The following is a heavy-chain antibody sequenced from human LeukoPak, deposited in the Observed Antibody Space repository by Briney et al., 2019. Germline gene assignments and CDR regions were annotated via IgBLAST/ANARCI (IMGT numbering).Heavy chain of an antibody. Sequence: GSLRLSWAASGFTFSSYPMHWVRQAPGKGLEWVAVISYDGNNKFYADSVKGRFTISRDNSQNTLFLQMNSLTTEDTAVYYCARGIGPTVTTLPFDYWGQGTLVTVSS. V-gene: IGHV3-30*04. J-gene: IGHJ4*02. D-gene: IGHD4-17*01. CDR3: ARGIGPTVTTLPFDY. CDR2: ISYDGNNK. CDR1: GFTFSSYP.